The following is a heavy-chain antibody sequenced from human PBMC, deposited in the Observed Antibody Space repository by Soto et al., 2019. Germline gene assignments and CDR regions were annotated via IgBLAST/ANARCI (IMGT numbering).Heavy chain of an antibody. D-gene: IGHD6-6*01. J-gene: IGHJ6*02. CDR2: LTGSGDRT. V-gene: IGHV3-23*01. Sequence: EVQLLESGGGLVQPGGSLRLSCAASGFTFVDYVMRWVRLAPGKGLEWVSSLTGSGDRTYYAEAVKGRFTIPRDNSKNTLYLQMNSLTAEDTAVYYCARMHSTSRSGMDVWGQGTTVTVSS. CDR3: ARMHSTSRSGMDV. CDR1: GFTFVDYV.